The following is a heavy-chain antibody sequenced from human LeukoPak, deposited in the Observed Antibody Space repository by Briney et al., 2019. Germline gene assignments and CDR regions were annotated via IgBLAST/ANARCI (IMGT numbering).Heavy chain of an antibody. CDR1: GGSVSSGSYY. D-gene: IGHD6-19*01. CDR3: ARAHRHYSSGWHYNYYYYMDV. Sequence: PSETLSLTCTVSGGSVSSGSYYWSWMRQPPGKGLEWIGYIYYSGSTNYNPSLKSRVTISVDTSKNQFFLQLSSVTAADTAVYYCARAHRHYSSGWHYNYYYYMDVWGKGTTVTVSS. V-gene: IGHV4-61*01. J-gene: IGHJ6*03. CDR2: IYYSGST.